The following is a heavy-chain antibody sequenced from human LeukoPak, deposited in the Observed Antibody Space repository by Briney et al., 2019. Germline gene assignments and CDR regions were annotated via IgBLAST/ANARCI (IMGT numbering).Heavy chain of an antibody. D-gene: IGHD3-3*01. CDR3: ARNLHTIFGVVIINYFDY. CDR1: GGSISSGDYH. V-gene: IGHV4-30-4*01. Sequence: MSSETLSLTCTVSGGSISSGDYHWSWIRQPPGKGLEWIGYIYYSGSTYYNPSLKSRVTISVDTSKNQFSLKLSSVTAADTAVYYCARNLHTIFGVVIINYFDYWGQGTLVTVSS. CDR2: IYYSGST. J-gene: IGHJ4*02.